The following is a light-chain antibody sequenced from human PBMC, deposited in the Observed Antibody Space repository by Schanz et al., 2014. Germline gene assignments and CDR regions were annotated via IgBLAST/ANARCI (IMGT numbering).Light chain of an antibody. CDR3: SSYTSIGTRV. CDR2: DVS. CDR1: SSDVGFYSA. V-gene: IGLV2-14*01. J-gene: IGLJ3*02. Sequence: QSALTQPPSASGSPGQSVTISCTGTSSDVGFYSAVSWYQQHPGKAPKLMIYDVSNRPSGVSNRFSGSKSGNTASLTISGVQVEHEDDYYCSSYTSIGTRVFGGGTKLTVL.